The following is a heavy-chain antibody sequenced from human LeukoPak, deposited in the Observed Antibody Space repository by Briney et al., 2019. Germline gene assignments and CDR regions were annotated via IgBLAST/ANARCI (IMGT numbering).Heavy chain of an antibody. CDR2: SSSSDDGK. Sequence: GGSLRLSCTASGLSLNNYAMSWVRQVPGKGLEWVSASSSSDDGKWYAESVRGRFTISRDTSKNTVYLQMNSLRAEDTAVFYCAKGVHKLYYDDGGPEYFHHWGQGTLVTVSS. J-gene: IGHJ1*01. V-gene: IGHV3-23*01. CDR3: AKGVHKLYYDDGGPEYFHH. CDR1: GLSLNNYA. D-gene: IGHD3-22*01.